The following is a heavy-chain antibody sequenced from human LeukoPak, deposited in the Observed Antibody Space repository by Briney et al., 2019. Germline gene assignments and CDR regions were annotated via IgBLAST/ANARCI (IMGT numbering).Heavy chain of an antibody. CDR3: ARALGSYYAGGAFDI. J-gene: IGHJ3*02. CDR2: ISSSSSYI. Sequence: GGSLRLSCAASGFTFSSYSMNWVRQAPGKGLEWVSCISSSSSYIYNADSVKGRFTISRDNAKNSLYLQMNSLRAEDTAVYFCARALGSYYAGGAFDIWGQGTMVTVSS. V-gene: IGHV3-21*01. D-gene: IGHD1-26*01. CDR1: GFTFSSYS.